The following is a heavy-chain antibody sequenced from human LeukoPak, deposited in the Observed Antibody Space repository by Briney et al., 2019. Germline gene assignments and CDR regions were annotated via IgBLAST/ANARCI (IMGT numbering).Heavy chain of an antibody. J-gene: IGHJ6*01. CDR2: ISYTGAT. V-gene: IGHV4-59*01. Sequence: SGTLSLTCTVSGGSFRSYYWSWIRQRPRKGLEWMGYISYTGATNYNPSLKSRVTISVDTSNNQFSLRLRSVTAADTAVYFCAGEVVEMATVPLGIDVWGQGTPVSVSS. CDR1: GGSFRSYY. D-gene: IGHD5-24*01. CDR3: AGEVVEMATVPLGIDV.